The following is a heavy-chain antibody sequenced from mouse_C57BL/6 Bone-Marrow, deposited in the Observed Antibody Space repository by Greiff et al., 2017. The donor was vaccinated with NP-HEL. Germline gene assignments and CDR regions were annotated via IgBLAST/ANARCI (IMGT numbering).Heavy chain of an antibody. CDR1: GFTFSDYG. D-gene: IGHD2-1*01. CDR2: ISSGSSTI. J-gene: IGHJ4*01. V-gene: IGHV5-17*01. Sequence: EVKVEESGGGLVKPGGSLKLSCAASGFTFSDYGMHWVRQAPEKGLEWVAYISSGSSTIYYADTVKGRFTISRDNAKNTLFLQMTSLRSEDTAMYYCARIYYGNYVYAMDYWGQGTSVTVSS. CDR3: ARIYYGNYVYAMDY.